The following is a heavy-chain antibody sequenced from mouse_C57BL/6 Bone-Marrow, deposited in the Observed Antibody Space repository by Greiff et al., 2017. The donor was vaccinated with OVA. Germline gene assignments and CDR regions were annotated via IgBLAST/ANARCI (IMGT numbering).Heavy chain of an antibody. CDR1: GYTFTSYW. J-gene: IGHJ3*01. CDR3: ASAVFAY. Sequence: QVQLKQSGAELVKPGASVKLSCKASGYTFTSYWMQWVKQRPGQGLEWIGEIDPSDSYTNYNQKFKGKATLTVDTSSSTAYMQLNSLTSEDSAVYYGASAVFAYWGQGTLVTVSA. V-gene: IGHV1-50*01. CDR2: IDPSDSYT.